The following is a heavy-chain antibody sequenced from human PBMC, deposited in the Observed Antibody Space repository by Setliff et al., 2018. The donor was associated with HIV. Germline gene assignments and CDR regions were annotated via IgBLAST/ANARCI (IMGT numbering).Heavy chain of an antibody. J-gene: IGHJ5*02. CDR2: IYPGDSDT. Sequence: GESLKISCKGSGYSFNNYWIGWVRQMSGKGLEWMGVIYPGDSDTRYNPSFQGQVAISADKSTSTAYLQWSSLKASDTAMYYCARRLYSSEAFDPWGQGTLVTVAS. CDR3: ARRLYSSEAFDP. V-gene: IGHV5-51*01. D-gene: IGHD6-25*01. CDR1: GYSFNNYW.